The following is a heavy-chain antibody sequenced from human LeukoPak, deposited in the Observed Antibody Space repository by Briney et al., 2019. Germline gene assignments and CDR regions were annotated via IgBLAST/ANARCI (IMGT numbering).Heavy chain of an antibody. Sequence: GESLKISCKGSGYIFTSYWIGWVRQMPGKGLEWMGIIYPGDSDTRYSPSFQGQVTISADKSISTAYLQWSSLKASDTAMYYCARLYYYDSSAPGAFDIWGQGTMVTVSS. CDR1: GYIFTSYW. V-gene: IGHV5-51*01. D-gene: IGHD3-22*01. J-gene: IGHJ3*02. CDR2: IYPGDSDT. CDR3: ARLYYYDSSAPGAFDI.